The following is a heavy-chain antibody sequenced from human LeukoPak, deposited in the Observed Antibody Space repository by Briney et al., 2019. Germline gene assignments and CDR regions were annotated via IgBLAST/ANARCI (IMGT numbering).Heavy chain of an antibody. V-gene: IGHV1-18*01. CDR3: ARGPRYDFWSGYRY. Sequence: GASVKVSCKASGYTFTSYGISWVRQAPGQGLEWMGWINAYNGNTNYAQKLQGRVTMTTDTSTSTAYMELRSLRSDDTAVYYCARGPRYDFWSGYRYWGQGTLVTVSS. J-gene: IGHJ4*02. D-gene: IGHD3-3*01. CDR2: INAYNGNT. CDR1: GYTFTSYG.